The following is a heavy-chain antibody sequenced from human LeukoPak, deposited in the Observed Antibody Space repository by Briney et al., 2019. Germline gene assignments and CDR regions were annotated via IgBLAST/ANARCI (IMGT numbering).Heavy chain of an antibody. J-gene: IGHJ4*02. V-gene: IGHV4-59*12. CDR3: VGGTYYGGDY. CDR1: GGAITGYY. D-gene: IGHD1-26*01. Sequence: PSETLSLTCTVSGGAITGYYWSWIRQPPGKGLEWIGHVSNSGSTKYNPSLKSRVTISIDTSKKHFSLKLSSVTAADTAVYYCVGGTYYGGDYWGQGTLVTVSS. CDR2: VSNSGST.